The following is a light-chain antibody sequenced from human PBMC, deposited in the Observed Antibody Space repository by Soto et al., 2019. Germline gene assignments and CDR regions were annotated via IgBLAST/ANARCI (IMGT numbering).Light chain of an antibody. J-gene: IGKJ1*01. Sequence: DIQMTQSPSSLSASVGDRVTITCRASQTIRNYLDWYQQKPGKAPKLLIYGAINLHSGVPSGFSGSGSGTEFTLTINSLQPEDFATYFCQQSYSTPAWTFGQETKVEIK. V-gene: IGKV1-39*01. CDR2: GAI. CDR1: QTIRNY. CDR3: QQSYSTPAWT.